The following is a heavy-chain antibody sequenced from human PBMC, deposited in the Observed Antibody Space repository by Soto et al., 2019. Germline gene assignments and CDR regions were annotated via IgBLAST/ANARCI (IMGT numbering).Heavy chain of an antibody. Sequence: QVQLVQSGAEVKKPGASVKVSCKASGYTFTGYYMHWVRQAPGQGLEWMGWINPNSGGTNYAQKFQGWVTMTRDTSISTAYMELSRLRSDDTAVYYCARGLSPPYYYYYMDVWGKGTTVTVSS. CDR1: GYTFTGYY. J-gene: IGHJ6*03. CDR2: INPNSGGT. V-gene: IGHV1-2*04. CDR3: ARGLSPPYYYYYMDV.